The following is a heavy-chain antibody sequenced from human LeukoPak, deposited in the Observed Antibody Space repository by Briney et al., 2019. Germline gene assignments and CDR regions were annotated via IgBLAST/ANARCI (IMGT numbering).Heavy chain of an antibody. V-gene: IGHV1-46*01. CDR1: GYTFTTYY. D-gene: IGHD2-2*01. J-gene: IGHJ4*02. Sequence: ASVKVSCKASGYTFTTYYMHWVRQAPGQGLEWMGILNPSSGSTSYAQRFQGRVTMTTDTSTSTAYMELRSLRSDDTAVYYCARGRGCSSTSCPNIFDYWGQGTLVTVSS. CDR3: ARGRGCSSTSCPNIFDY. CDR2: LNPSSGST.